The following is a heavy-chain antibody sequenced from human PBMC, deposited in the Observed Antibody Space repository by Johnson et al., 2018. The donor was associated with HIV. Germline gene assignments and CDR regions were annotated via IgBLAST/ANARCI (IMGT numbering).Heavy chain of an antibody. CDR2: ISSDGSIK. CDR1: GFTFNTYG. Sequence: QVQLVESGGGLVQPGGSLRLSCAASGFTFNTYGMDWVRQAPGKGLEWVAVISSDGSIKYYADSVKGQFTISRDNSKNTLHLQMNSLRAEDTAVYYCARDGPPYYGGNSGVAFDIGGQGTMVTVSS. D-gene: IGHD4-23*01. J-gene: IGHJ3*02. CDR3: ARDGPPYYGGNSGVAFDI. V-gene: IGHV3-30*19.